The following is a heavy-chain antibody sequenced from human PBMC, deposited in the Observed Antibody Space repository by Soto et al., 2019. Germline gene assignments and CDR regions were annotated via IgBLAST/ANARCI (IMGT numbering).Heavy chain of an antibody. D-gene: IGHD3-22*01. J-gene: IGHJ6*02. Sequence: GGSLRLSCAASGFTFSSYGMHWVRQAPGKGLEWVAVIWYDGSNKYYADSVKGRFTISRDNSKNTLYLQMNSLRAEDTAVYYCARDDVEWVTPDYYDSSGYPPYGMDVWGQGTTVTVSS. V-gene: IGHV3-33*01. CDR3: ARDDVEWVTPDYYDSSGYPPYGMDV. CDR2: IWYDGSNK. CDR1: GFTFSSYG.